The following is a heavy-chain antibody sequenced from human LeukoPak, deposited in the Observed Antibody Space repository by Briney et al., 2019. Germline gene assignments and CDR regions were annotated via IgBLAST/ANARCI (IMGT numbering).Heavy chain of an antibody. Sequence: SETLSLTCAVSGGSFNGYYWTWIRQPPGKGLEWIGKINHSGSTNYNPSLKSRITMSVDTPKNQFSLKLSSVIAADTAVYYCARGDSYDFGRVNYWGQGTLVTVSS. CDR1: GGSFNGYY. J-gene: IGHJ4*02. CDR3: ARGDSYDFGRVNY. D-gene: IGHD5-18*01. CDR2: INHSGST. V-gene: IGHV4-34*01.